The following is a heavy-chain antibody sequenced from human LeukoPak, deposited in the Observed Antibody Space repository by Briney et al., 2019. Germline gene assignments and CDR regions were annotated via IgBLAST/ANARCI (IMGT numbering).Heavy chain of an antibody. Sequence: ASVKVSCNASGYTFTSYYMHWVRQAPGQGLEWMGIINPSGGSTSYAQKFQGRVTMTRDTSTSTVYMELSSLRSEDTAVYYCARDLYYYDSSGYYYDSGDYWGQGTLVTVSS. V-gene: IGHV1-46*01. J-gene: IGHJ4*02. CDR3: ARDLYYYDSSGYYYDSGDY. CDR2: INPSGGST. CDR1: GYTFTSYY. D-gene: IGHD3-22*01.